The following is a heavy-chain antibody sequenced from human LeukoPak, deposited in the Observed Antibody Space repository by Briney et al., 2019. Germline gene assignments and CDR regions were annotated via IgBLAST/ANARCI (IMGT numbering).Heavy chain of an antibody. CDR1: GFTFSSYE. J-gene: IGHJ5*02. CDR2: IDHSGST. Sequence: GSLRLSCAASGFTFSSYEMNWVRQAPGKGLEWIGEIDHSGSTNYNPSLKSRVTISVDTSKNQFSLKLSSVTAADTAVYYCARGEYYYGLGFWFDPWGQGTLVTVSS. V-gene: IGHV4-34*01. CDR3: ARGEYYYGLGFWFDP. D-gene: IGHD3-10*01.